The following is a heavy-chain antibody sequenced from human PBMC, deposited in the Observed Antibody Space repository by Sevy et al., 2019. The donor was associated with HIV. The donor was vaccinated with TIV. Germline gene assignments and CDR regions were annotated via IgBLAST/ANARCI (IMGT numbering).Heavy chain of an antibody. CDR3: TRERVDTYYYDSSGYFDAFDI. D-gene: IGHD3-22*01. CDR1: GFTFGDYA. CDR2: IRSKAYGGTT. V-gene: IGHV3-49*03. J-gene: IGHJ3*02. Sequence: RLSCTASGFTFGDYAMSWFRQAPGKGLEWVGFIRSKAYGGTTEYAASVKGRFTISRDDSKSIAYLQMNSLKTEDTAVYYCTRERVDTYYYDSSGYFDAFDIWGQGTMVTVSS.